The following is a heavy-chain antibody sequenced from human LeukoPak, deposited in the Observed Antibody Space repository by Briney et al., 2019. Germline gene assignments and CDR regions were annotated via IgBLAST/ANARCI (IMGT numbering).Heavy chain of an antibody. V-gene: IGHV4-4*02. Sequence: SGTLSLTCAVSGGSISSSNWWSWVRQPPGKGLEWIGEIYHSGSTNYNPSLKSRVTISVDKSKNQFSLKLSSVTAADTAVYYCARVGDTMVRGVITNWFDPWGQGTLVTVSS. CDR2: IYHSGST. J-gene: IGHJ5*02. D-gene: IGHD3-10*01. CDR1: GGSISSSNW. CDR3: ARVGDTMVRGVITNWFDP.